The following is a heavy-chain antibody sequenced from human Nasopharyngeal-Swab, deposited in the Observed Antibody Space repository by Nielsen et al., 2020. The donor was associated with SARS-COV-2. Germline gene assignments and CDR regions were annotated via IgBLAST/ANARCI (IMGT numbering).Heavy chain of an antibody. V-gene: IGHV1-69*13. D-gene: IGHD3-10*01. CDR2: IIPIFGTP. J-gene: IGHJ4*02. CDR1: GGTFSSYA. Sequence: SAKVSCKASGGTFSSYAISWVRQAPGQGLEWMGGIIPIFGTPNYAQEFQGRVTISADESTSTAYMELSSLRSEDTAVYYCARASDGSENYYYFDYWGQGTLVTVSS. CDR3: ARASDGSENYYYFDY.